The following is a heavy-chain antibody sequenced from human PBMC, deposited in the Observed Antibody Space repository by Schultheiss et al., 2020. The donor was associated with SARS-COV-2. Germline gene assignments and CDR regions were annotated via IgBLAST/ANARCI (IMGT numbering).Heavy chain of an antibody. CDR3: AADSSGHYY. Sequence: GGSLRLSCAASGFTFSSYAMSWVRQAPGKGLEWVANIRKDGGEKYYVDSVKGRFTISRDNARNSLDLQMNSLRAEDTAVYYCAADSSGHYYWGQGTLVTVSS. J-gene: IGHJ4*02. CDR2: IRKDGGEK. V-gene: IGHV3-7*01. D-gene: IGHD3-22*01. CDR1: GFTFSSYA.